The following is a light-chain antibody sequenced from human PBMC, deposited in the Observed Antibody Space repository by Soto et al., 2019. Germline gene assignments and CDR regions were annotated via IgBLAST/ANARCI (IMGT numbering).Light chain of an antibody. J-gene: IGKJ1*01. V-gene: IGKV3-15*01. Sequence: EIVMTQSPATLSVSPGERATLSCRASQNVGNNLVWYQQKPGQAPRLLIYGASTRAAGIPDRFSGSGSGTDFTLTITRLEPEDFAVYYCQLYGNSRTFGQGTKVDIK. CDR3: QLYGNSRT. CDR2: GAS. CDR1: QNVGNN.